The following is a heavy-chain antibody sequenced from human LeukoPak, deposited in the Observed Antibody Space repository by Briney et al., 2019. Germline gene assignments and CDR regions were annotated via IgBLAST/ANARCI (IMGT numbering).Heavy chain of an antibody. CDR3: AREASYYYDSSGYYYAYYYYYMDV. D-gene: IGHD3-22*01. J-gene: IGHJ6*03. V-gene: IGHV4-59*01. CDR2: IYYSGTT. CDR1: GGSISDYY. Sequence: SETLSLTCTVSGGSISDYYWSWIRQPPGKGLEWIGYIYYSGTTDHNPSLKSRVTISVDTSKNQFSLKLSSVTAADTAVYYCAREASYYYDSSGYYYAYYYYYMDVWGKGTTVTVSS.